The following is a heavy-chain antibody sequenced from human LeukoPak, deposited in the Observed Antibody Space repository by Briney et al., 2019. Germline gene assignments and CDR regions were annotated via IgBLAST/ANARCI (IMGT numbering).Heavy chain of an antibody. Sequence: SETLSLTCTVSGGSISSYYWSWIRQPPGKGLEWIGYIYYSGSTNYNPSLKSRVTISVDRSKNQFSLKLSSVTAADTAVYYCARVLASYWYFDLWGRGTLVTVSS. V-gene: IGHV4-59*12. CDR3: ARVLASYWYFDL. J-gene: IGHJ2*01. CDR1: GGSISSYY. D-gene: IGHD6-6*01. CDR2: IYYSGST.